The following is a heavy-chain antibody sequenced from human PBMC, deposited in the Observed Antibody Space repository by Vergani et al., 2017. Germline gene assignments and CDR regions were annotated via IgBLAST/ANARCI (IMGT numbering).Heavy chain of an antibody. CDR2: IYYSGST. Sequence: QVQLQESGPGLVKPSETLSLTCTVSGGSISSCYWSWIRQPPGKGLEWIGYIYYSGSTNYNPSLKSRVTISVDTSKNQFSLKLSSVTAADTAVYYCARDREQQLARYWFDPWGQGTLVTVSS. CDR3: ARDREQQLARYWFDP. D-gene: IGHD6-13*01. V-gene: IGHV4-59*01. J-gene: IGHJ5*02. CDR1: GGSISSCY.